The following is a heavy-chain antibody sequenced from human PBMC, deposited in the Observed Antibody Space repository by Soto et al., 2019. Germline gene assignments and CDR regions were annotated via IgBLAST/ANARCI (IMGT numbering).Heavy chain of an antibody. CDR3: ARDLRATNDAFDI. V-gene: IGHV4-34*01. Sequence: SETLSLTCAVYGGSFSGYYWSWIRQPPGKGLEWIGEINHSGSTNYNPSLKSRVTISVDTSKNQFSLKLSSVTAADMAVYYCARDLRATNDAFDIWGQGTMVTVSS. CDR1: GGSFSGYY. CDR2: INHSGST. J-gene: IGHJ3*02. D-gene: IGHD1-26*01.